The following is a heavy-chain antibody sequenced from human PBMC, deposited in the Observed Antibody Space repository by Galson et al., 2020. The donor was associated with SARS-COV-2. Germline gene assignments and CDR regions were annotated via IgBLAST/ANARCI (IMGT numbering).Heavy chain of an antibody. CDR1: GGSISSSGYL. D-gene: IGHD4-4*01. Sequence: SETLSLTCTVSGGSISSSGYLWGWNRQPPGKGLEWIGSIYYSGSTYYNPSLKSRVTISVDTSKRQFPLKLTSVTASDTAVYYCARLDYTRYFDYWGQGTLVTVSS. CDR3: ARLDYTRYFDY. J-gene: IGHJ4*02. V-gene: IGHV4-39*01. CDR2: IYYSGST.